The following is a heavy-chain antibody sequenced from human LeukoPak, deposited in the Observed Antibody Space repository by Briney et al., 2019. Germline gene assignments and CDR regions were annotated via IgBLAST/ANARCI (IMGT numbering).Heavy chain of an antibody. V-gene: IGHV4-59*11. CDR2: ISYIGNT. J-gene: IGHJ3*02. D-gene: IGHD4-17*01. Sequence: PSETLSLTCTVSGGSISSHHWSWIRQPPGKGLEWIGYISYIGNTNYNPSLKSRVTISVDTSKNQFSLKLSSVTAADAAVYFCARDPTTVTKGLDIWGQGTMVTVSS. CDR3: ARDPTTVTKGLDI. CDR1: GGSISSHH.